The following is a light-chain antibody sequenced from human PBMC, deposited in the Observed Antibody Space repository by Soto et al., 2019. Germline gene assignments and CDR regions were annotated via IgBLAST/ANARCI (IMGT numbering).Light chain of an antibody. CDR3: ISYTTSVTYV. CDR1: SSDVGGYNY. V-gene: IGLV2-14*01. CDR2: GVS. Sequence: QSALTQPASVSGSPGQSITISCTGTSSDVGGYNYVSWYQQHPGKDPKLMISGVSNRPSGVSNRFSGSKSGNTASLTISGLQTEDEADYYCISYTTSVTYVFGTGTKVTVL. J-gene: IGLJ1*01.